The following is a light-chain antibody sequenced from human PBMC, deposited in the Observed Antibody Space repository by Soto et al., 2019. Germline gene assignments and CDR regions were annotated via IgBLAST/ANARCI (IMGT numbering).Light chain of an antibody. Sequence: QSVLTQPASVSGSPGQSITISFTGTSSDVGGYNYVSWYQQHPGKAPKLMIYDVSNRPSGVSNRFSGSKSGNTASLAISGPQAEDEDDYYCSSYTSSSALGVFGGGTKLTVL. CDR3: SSYTSSSALGV. V-gene: IGLV2-14*01. J-gene: IGLJ3*02. CDR2: DVS. CDR1: SSDVGGYNY.